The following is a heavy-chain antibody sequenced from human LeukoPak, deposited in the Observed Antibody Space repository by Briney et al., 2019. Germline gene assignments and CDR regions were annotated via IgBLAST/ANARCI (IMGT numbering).Heavy chain of an antibody. CDR2: ISAYNGNT. Sequence: ASVKVSCKASGYTFTSYGISWGRRAPGQGLEWRGWISAYNGNTNYAQKLQGRVTMTTDTSTSTAYMELRSLRSDDTAVYYCARASSYYDSSGYYYPSNYYYMDVWGKGTTVTVSS. J-gene: IGHJ6*03. V-gene: IGHV1-18*01. D-gene: IGHD3-22*01. CDR3: ARASSYYDSSGYYYPSNYYYMDV. CDR1: GYTFTSYG.